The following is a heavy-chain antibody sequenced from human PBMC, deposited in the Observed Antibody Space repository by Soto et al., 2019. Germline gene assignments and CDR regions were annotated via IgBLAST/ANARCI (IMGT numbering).Heavy chain of an antibody. CDR3: ARDRSRNLDV. CDR2: VYDNGRT. J-gene: IGHJ6*04. CDR1: GGSIRGDY. V-gene: IGHV4-59*01. Sequence: PSETLSLTCTVSGGSIRGDYWSWIRQTPGKRLEWLGYVYDNGRTSYNPSLQSRITMSEDTSKNRFSLTLSSVTAADTAVYYCARDRSRNLDVWGKGTTVTVSS.